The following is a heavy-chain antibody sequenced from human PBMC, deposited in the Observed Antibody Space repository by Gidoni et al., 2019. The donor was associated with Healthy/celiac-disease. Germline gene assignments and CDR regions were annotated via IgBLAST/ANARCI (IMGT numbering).Heavy chain of an antibody. CDR3: ARDTPQNMRYFDL. CDR2: INPSGGST. J-gene: IGHJ2*01. V-gene: IGHV1-46*01. Sequence: QVQLVQSGAEVKKPGASVTVSCKASGYTFTSYYMHWVRQAPGQGLEWMGIINPSGGSTSYEQKFQGRVTMTRDTSTSTVYMELSSLRSEDTAVYYCARDTPQNMRYFDLWGRGTLVTVSS. CDR1: GYTFTSYY.